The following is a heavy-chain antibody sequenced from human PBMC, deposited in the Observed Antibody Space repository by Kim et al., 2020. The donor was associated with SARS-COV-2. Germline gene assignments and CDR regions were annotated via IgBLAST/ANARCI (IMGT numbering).Heavy chain of an antibody. Sequence: GGSLRLSCAASGFTFSNAWMSWVRQAPGKGLEWVGRINSKTDGGTTDYAAPVKGRFTISRDDSKNTLYLQMNSLKTEDTAVYYCTTDHGYWGQGTLVTVSS. CDR2: INSKTDGGTT. V-gene: IGHV3-15*01. J-gene: IGHJ4*02. CDR1: GFTFSNAW. CDR3: TTDHGY.